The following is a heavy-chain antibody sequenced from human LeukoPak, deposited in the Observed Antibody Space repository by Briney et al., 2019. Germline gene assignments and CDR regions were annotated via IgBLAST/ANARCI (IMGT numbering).Heavy chain of an antibody. J-gene: IGHJ6*03. CDR2: ISSSSSYI. CDR1: GFTFSSYS. D-gene: IGHD3-16*02. V-gene: IGHV3-21*01. CDR3: AREPHMITFGGVIVNYYYMDV. Sequence: PGRSLRLSCAASGFTFSSYSMNWVRQAPGKGLEWVSSISSSSSYIYYADSVKGRFTISRDNAKNSLYLQMNSLRAEDTAVCYCAREPHMITFGGVIVNYYYMDVWGKGTTVTVSS.